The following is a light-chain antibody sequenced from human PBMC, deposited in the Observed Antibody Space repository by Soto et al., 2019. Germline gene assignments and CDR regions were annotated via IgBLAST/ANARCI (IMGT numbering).Light chain of an antibody. J-gene: IGKJ5*01. CDR2: DAS. Sequence: DIQMTPSPSSLSASVVDTVTITCQASQDISHYLNWYQQKPGKALKLLIYDASNLHPGVPSRFRGSGPGTEFSFNITSLQPEDVATYYCQQYDDLPITFGQGTRLEIK. V-gene: IGKV1-33*01. CDR3: QQYDDLPIT. CDR1: QDISHY.